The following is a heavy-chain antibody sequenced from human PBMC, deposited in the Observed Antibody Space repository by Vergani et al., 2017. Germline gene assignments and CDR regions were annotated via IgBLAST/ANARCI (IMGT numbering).Heavy chain of an antibody. CDR2: IYYSGST. V-gene: IGHV4-30-4*01. D-gene: IGHD2-2*02. CDR3: ARETPAAIHRYYYYDYYHMDA. Sequence: QVQLQESGPGLVKPSQTLSLTCTVSGGSISSGDYYWSWIRQPPGKGLEWIGYIYYSGSTYYKPSLKSRVTISVDTSKNQFSLKLSSVTAADTAVYYCARETPAAIHRYYYYDYYHMDAWGKGTTVTVSS. J-gene: IGHJ6*03. CDR1: GGSISSGDYY.